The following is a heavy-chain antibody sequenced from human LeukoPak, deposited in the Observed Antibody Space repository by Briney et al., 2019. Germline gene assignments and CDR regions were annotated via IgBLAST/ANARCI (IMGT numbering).Heavy chain of an antibody. CDR2: INSDGSST. J-gene: IGHJ3*02. CDR3: ARQGPNDAFDI. CDR1: GFTFSSYW. V-gene: IGHV3-74*01. Sequence: GGSLRLSCAASGFTFSSYWMHWVRGAPGKGLVWVSRINSDGSSTGYADSVKGRFSISRDNAKNTVYMQINSLRAEDTAVYYCARQGPNDAFDIWGQGTMVTVSS.